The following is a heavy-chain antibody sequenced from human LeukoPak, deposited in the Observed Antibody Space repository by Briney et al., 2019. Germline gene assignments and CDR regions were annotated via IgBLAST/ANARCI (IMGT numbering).Heavy chain of an antibody. V-gene: IGHV3-23*01. D-gene: IGHD5-18*01. Sequence: GGSLRLSCAASGFTFNTYAMSWVRQAPGKGLEWVAAVSGSGAGTYYADSVKGRFTISRDNSKTIMYLQMNSLRAEDTAVYYCARSGYSYGFDFDYWGQGTLVTVSS. CDR3: ARSGYSYGFDFDY. J-gene: IGHJ4*02. CDR1: GFTFNTYA. CDR2: VSGSGAGT.